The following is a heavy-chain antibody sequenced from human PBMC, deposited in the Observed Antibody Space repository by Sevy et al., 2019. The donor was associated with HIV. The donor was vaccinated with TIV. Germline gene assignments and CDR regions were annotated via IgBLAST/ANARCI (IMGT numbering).Heavy chain of an antibody. D-gene: IGHD3-16*01. Sequence: GGSLRLSCAASGFPFSNYAMSWVRQAPGKGLEWVANINQDGSEIYYVDSVRGRFTISRDNAKNSIYLQMNSLRAEDTAVYYCARAIGIVDAFWGQGTLVTVSS. J-gene: IGHJ4*02. CDR2: INQDGSEI. CDR3: ARAIGIVDAF. V-gene: IGHV3-7*01. CDR1: GFPFSNYA.